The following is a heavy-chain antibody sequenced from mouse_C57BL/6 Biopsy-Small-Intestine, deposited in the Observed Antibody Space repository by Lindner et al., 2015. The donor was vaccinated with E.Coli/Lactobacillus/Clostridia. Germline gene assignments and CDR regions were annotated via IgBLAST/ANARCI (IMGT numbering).Heavy chain of an antibody. CDR1: GYRLISYG. V-gene: IGHV1-74*01. CDR3: ASGQRNYDILTDYYYYNMDV. CDR2: IGAYEGDT. Sequence: SVKVSCKASGYRLISYGISWVRQAPGQGLEWLGWIGAYEGDTNYAQKFQGRVTMTTDRSTSTVYMELRSLRSDDTAVYYCASGQRNYDILTDYYYYNMDVWGQGTTVTVSS. J-gene: IGHJ1*01. D-gene: IGHD1-1*01.